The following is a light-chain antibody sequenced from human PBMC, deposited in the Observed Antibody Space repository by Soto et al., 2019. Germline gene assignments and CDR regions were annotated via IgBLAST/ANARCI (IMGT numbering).Light chain of an antibody. CDR1: QSVSSY. CDR3: QQRSNWRIT. J-gene: IGKJ5*01. Sequence: EIVMTQSPATLSVSPGERATLSCRASQSVSSYLAWYQQKPGQAPRLLIYDASNRATGIPARFSGSGSGTDFTLTISSLEPEDFEVYYCQQRSNWRITFCQGTRLAIK. CDR2: DAS. V-gene: IGKV3-11*01.